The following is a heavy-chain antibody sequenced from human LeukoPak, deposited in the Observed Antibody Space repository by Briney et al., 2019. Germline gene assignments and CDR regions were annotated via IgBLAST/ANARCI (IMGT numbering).Heavy chain of an antibody. V-gene: IGHV3-20*04. CDR2: INWNGGST. J-gene: IGHJ6*03. CDR1: GFTIDDYG. Sequence: GGSLRLSCAASGFTIDDYGMSWVRQAPGKGLEWGSGINWNGGSTGYADSVKGRFTISRDNAKNSLYLQMNSLRAEDTALYYCARERSYGTYYYYYMDVWGKGTTVTVPS. CDR3: ARERSYGTYYYYYMDV. D-gene: IGHD5-18*01.